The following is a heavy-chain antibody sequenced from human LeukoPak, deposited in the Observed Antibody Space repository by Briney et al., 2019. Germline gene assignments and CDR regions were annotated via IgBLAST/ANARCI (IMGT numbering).Heavy chain of an antibody. CDR2: INPDGNKK. D-gene: IGHD5-18*01. CDR1: GFTFSSYG. V-gene: IGHV3-7*01. Sequence: GGSLRLSCAASGFTFSSYGMHWVRQAPGKGLEWVASINPDGNKKYSADSVKGRFTISRDNAENSLYLQMNSLRVEDTAFYYCARDLAYSRLDYWGQGRLVTVSS. CDR3: ARDLAYSRLDY. J-gene: IGHJ4*02.